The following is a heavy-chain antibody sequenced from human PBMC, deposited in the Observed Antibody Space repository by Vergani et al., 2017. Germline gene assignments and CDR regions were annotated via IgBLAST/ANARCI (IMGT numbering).Heavy chain of an antibody. CDR2: IIPILGIA. CDR1: GGTFSSYT. Sequence: QVQLVQSGAEVKKPGSSVKVSCKASGGTFSSYTISWVRQAPGQGLEWMGRIIPILGIANYAQKFQGRVTITADKSTSTAYMELSSLRSEDTAVYYCARYEVATIGEYYFDYWGQGTLVTVSS. V-gene: IGHV1-69*02. CDR3: ARYEVATIGEYYFDY. D-gene: IGHD5-12*01. J-gene: IGHJ4*02.